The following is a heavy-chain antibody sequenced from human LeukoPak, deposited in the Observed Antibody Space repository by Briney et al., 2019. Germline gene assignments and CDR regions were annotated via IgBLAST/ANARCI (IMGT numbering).Heavy chain of an antibody. CDR2: IYSGGGT. V-gene: IGHV3-66*01. CDR1: GLTATSDY. J-gene: IGHJ5*02. CDR3: ARYPYSTSSWSDP. D-gene: IGHD6-6*01. Sequence: GGSLRLSGAAPGLTATSDYLSGFRKAPGKGLEWASVIYSGGGTYYADSVRGRFTISRDNSKNTLYLQLNSLRAEDTAVYYCARYPYSTSSWSDPWGQGTLVTVSS.